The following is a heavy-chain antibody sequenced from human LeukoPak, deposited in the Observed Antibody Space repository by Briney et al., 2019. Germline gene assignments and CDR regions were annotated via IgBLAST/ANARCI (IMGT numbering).Heavy chain of an antibody. V-gene: IGHV1-2*02. CDR2: INPNSGGT. CDR3: ARADPKIVVVTALDY. Sequence: ASVKVSCKASGYTFTGYYMHWVRQAPGQGLEWMGWINPNSGGTNYAQKFQGRVTMTRDTSISTAYMGLSRLRSDDTAVYYCARADPKIVVVTALDYWGQGTLVTVSS. CDR1: GYTFTGYY. D-gene: IGHD2-21*02. J-gene: IGHJ4*02.